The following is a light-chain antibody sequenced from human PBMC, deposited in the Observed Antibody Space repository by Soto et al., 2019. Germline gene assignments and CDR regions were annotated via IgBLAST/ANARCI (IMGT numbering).Light chain of an antibody. J-gene: IGKJ1*01. CDR3: QQSYSTPKT. CDR1: QSISSY. CDR2: AAS. Sequence: DIQMTQSPSSLSASVGDRVTITCRASQSISSYLNWYQQKPGEAPKLLIYAASSLQSGVPSRFSGSGSGTHFSLTISSLKPEDFATYYCQQSYSTPKTFGQGTKVDIK. V-gene: IGKV1-39*01.